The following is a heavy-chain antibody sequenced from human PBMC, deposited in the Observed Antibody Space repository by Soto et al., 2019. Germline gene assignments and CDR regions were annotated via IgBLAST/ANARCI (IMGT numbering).Heavy chain of an antibody. Sequence: QVQLVQSGAEVKKPGASVTLSCRTSGDTFTHYYIHWVRQAPGQGLEWLGIINPASGSTNYAQDFQGRVTLTMDTSTTTVYMDLSGLRAEDTAIFYCARDLAAGDHWGQGTMVTVSS. J-gene: IGHJ4*02. CDR3: ARDLAAGDH. D-gene: IGHD6-13*01. CDR2: INPASGST. CDR1: GDTFTHYY. V-gene: IGHV1-46*01.